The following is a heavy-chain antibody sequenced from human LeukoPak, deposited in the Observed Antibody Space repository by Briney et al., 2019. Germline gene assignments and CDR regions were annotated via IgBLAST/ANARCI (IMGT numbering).Heavy chain of an antibody. CDR3: ARGRAYYDFWSGYYNLFDP. J-gene: IGHJ5*02. D-gene: IGHD3-3*01. CDR2: IKSDGSST. Sequence: GGSLRLSCAASGFTFSSYWMHWVRQAPGKGLVWVSRIKSDGSSTRYADSVKGRFTISRDNAKNTLYLQMNSLRAEDTAVYYCARGRAYYDFWSGYYNLFDPWGQGTLVTVSS. CDR1: GFTFSSYW. V-gene: IGHV3-74*01.